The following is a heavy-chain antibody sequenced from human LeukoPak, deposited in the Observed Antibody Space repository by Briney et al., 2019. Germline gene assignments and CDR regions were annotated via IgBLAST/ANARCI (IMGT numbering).Heavy chain of an antibody. CDR3: ARTYGDYGGY. V-gene: IGHV4-34*01. CDR1: GGTFSCYY. D-gene: IGHD4-17*01. CDR2: TNHSGST. Sequence: SETLSLTCAVYGGTFSCYYWSWIRQPPGKGLEWIGETNHSGSTNYNPSLKSRVTISVDTSKNQFSLKLSSVTAADTAVYYCARTYGDYGGYWGQGTLVTVSS. J-gene: IGHJ4*02.